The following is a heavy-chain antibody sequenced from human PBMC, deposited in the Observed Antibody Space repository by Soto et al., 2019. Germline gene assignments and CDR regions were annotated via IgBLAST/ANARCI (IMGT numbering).Heavy chain of an antibody. CDR1: GFTFSSYN. J-gene: IGHJ4*02. CDR3: ARERALSNYPDY. CDR2: ITSRSDIM. Sequence: GGSLRLSCAASGFTFSSYNMNWVRQAPGKGLEWVSYITSRSDIMYYADSVKGRFTISRDNAKNSLFLQMKSLRAEDTAVYYCARERALSNYPDYWGQGTLVTVSS. D-gene: IGHD4-4*01. V-gene: IGHV3-48*01.